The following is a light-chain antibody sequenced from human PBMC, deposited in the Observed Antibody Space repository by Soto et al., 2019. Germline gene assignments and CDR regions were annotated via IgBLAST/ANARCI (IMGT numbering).Light chain of an antibody. V-gene: IGKV4-1*01. CDR3: QQYYTTLALT. CDR2: WAS. Sequence: DIVMTQSPDSLAVSLGERATINCKSSQSVLYSSNNKNYLAWYQQEPGQPPKLLIYWASTRESGVPDRFSGSGSGTDFTLTISSLQAEDVAVYYCQQYYTTLALTFGGGTKVDIK. CDR1: QSVLYSSNNKNY. J-gene: IGKJ4*01.